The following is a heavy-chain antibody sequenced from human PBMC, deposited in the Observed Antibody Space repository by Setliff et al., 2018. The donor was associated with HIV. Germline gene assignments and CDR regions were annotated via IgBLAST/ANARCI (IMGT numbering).Heavy chain of an antibody. V-gene: IGHV3-11*01. CDR3: AGDLFPYYHDSSPYYPPGY. CDR2: ISGTATTI. CDR1: GGSISSSSYY. Sequence: LSLTCTVSGGSISSSSYYWGWIRQPPGKGLEWVSSISGTATTIYSADSVKGRFTISRDNAKNSLFLQMNSLRAEDTAVYYCAGDLFPYYHDSSPYYPPGYWGQGTLVTVSS. J-gene: IGHJ4*02. D-gene: IGHD3-22*01.